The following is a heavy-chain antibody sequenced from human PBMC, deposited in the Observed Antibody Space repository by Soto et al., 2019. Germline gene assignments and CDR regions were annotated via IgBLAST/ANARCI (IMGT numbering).Heavy chain of an antibody. V-gene: IGHV3-21*01. Sequence: PGVSLRLSCAASGFTFSSYSMNWVRQAPGKGLEWVSSISSSSSYIYYADSVKGRFTISRDNAKNSLYLQMNSLRAEDTAVYYCPRDRTLINGTPDDAFEIGGQGTMGPVS. CDR2: ISSSSSYI. J-gene: IGHJ3*02. D-gene: IGHD1-20*01. CDR1: GFTFSSYS. CDR3: PRDRTLINGTPDDAFEI.